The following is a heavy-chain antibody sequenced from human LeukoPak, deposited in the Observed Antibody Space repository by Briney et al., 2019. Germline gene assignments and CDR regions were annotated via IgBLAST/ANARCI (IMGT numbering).Heavy chain of an antibody. CDR1: GGSFSGYY. V-gene: IGHV4-34*01. Sequence: SETLSLTCAVYGGSFSGYYWSWIRQPPGKGLEWIGEINHSGSTNYNPSLKSRVTISVDTSKNQFSLKLSSVTAADTAVYYCARRTKWGNDILTGYYTGVFDYWGQGTLVTVSS. J-gene: IGHJ4*02. D-gene: IGHD3-9*01. CDR2: INHSGST. CDR3: ARRTKWGNDILTGYYTGVFDY.